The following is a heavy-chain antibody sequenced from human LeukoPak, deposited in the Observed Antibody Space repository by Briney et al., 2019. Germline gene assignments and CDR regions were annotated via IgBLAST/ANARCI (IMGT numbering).Heavy chain of an antibody. V-gene: IGHV4-59*01. Sequence: PSETLSLTCTVSGGPINSNYWNWIRQPPGKGLEWIGHIYYSGSTNYSPSLNSRVTISLDTSKNQFSLEMRSVTAADTAVYYCARDIVGTYGMDVWGQGTSVTVSS. CDR1: GGPINSNY. D-gene: IGHD2-15*01. J-gene: IGHJ6*02. CDR3: ARDIVGTYGMDV. CDR2: IYYSGST.